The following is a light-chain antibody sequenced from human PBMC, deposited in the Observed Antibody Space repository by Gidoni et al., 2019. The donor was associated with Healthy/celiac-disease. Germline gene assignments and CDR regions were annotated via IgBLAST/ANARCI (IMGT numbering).Light chain of an antibody. CDR3: QQSYSTPLT. CDR2: AAS. Sequence: DIQRTQSPSSLSASVGDRVTITCRASQSISSYLNWYQQKPGKAPKLLIYAASSLQSGVPSRFSGSGSGTDFTLPISSLQPEDFATYYCQQSYSTPLTFXGXTKVEIK. J-gene: IGKJ4*01. V-gene: IGKV1-39*01. CDR1: QSISSY.